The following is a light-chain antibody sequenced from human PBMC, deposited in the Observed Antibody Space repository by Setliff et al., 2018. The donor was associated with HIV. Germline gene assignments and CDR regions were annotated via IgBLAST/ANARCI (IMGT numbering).Light chain of an antibody. CDR3: SSYTTSTTFV. J-gene: IGLJ1*01. CDR1: SSDVGGYNY. CDR2: DVS. Sequence: QSAPTQPASVSGSPGQSITISCTGTSSDVGGYNYVSWYQQHPGKAPKLMIYDVSERPSGVSNRFSGSESGNTASLTISGLQAEDEADYYCSSYTTSTTFVFGTGTKVTVL. V-gene: IGLV2-14*01.